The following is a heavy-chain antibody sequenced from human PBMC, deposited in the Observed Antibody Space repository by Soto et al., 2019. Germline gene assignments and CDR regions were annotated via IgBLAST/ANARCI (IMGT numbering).Heavy chain of an antibody. CDR3: ARDLWVEPELYYYGMDV. CDR2: IFYSGTT. V-gene: IGHV4-30-4*01. CDR1: GDSISSADYY. Sequence: SETLSLTCTVSGDSISSADYYWSWIRQTPGKGLEWIGHIFYSGTTYYNPSLKSRLTISVDTSKNHFSLRLTSVTAADTAVYYCARDLWVEPELYYYGMDVWGQGTTVTVS. J-gene: IGHJ6*02. D-gene: IGHD1-1*01.